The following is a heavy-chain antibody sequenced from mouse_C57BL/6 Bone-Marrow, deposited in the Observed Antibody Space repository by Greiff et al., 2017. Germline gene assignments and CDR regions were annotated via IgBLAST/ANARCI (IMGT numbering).Heavy chain of an antibody. CDR1: GYSFTGYY. CDR3: AKYGNYVAY. J-gene: IGHJ3*01. V-gene: IGHV1-42*01. CDR2: INPSTGGT. Sequence: EVQLQQSGPELVKPGASVKISCKASGYSFTGYYMNWVKQSPEKSLEWIGEINPSTGGTTYNQKVKAKATLTVDKSSSTAYMQLKSLTSEDSAVYYCAKYGNYVAYWGQGTLVTVSA. D-gene: IGHD2-1*01.